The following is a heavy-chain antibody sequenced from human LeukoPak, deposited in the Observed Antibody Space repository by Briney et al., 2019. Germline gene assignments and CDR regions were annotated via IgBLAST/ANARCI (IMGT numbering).Heavy chain of an antibody. CDR2: IYPGDSDT. J-gene: IGHJ4*02. Sequence: GESLKISCKGSGYSFTSYWIGWVLQMPGKGLEWMVIIYPGDSDTRYSPSFQGQVTISADKSISTAYLQWSSLKASDTAMYYCARHRPYSSGWRHFDYWGQETLVTVSS. V-gene: IGHV5-51*01. CDR1: GYSFTSYW. D-gene: IGHD6-19*01. CDR3: ARHRPYSSGWRHFDY.